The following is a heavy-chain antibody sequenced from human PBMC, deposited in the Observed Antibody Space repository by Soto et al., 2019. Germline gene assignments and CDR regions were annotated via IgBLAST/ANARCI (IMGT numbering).Heavy chain of an antibody. D-gene: IGHD6-19*01. V-gene: IGHV1-2*02. CDR3: AKSSPVAGGTSTSLPFDY. CDR2: INLNSGDT. CDR1: GFTFTGSS. Sequence: ASVKVSCKASGFTFTGSSMHWVRQAPGQGLEWMGWINLNSGDTNYADKFQDRVTMTGDTSTSTAYMELSSLTSDDTAMYYCAKSSPVAGGTSTSLPFDYWGQGTLVTVSS. J-gene: IGHJ4*02.